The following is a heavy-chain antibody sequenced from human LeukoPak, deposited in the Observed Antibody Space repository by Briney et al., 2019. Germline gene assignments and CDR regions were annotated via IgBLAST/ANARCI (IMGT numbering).Heavy chain of an antibody. Sequence: GGSLRLSCAASGFTFSSYGMHWVRQAPGKGLEWVAVIWYDGSKESYADSVKGRFTTSRDNSKKTLYLQMNSLRAEDTAVYYCAKDRLGLPQTYFDYWGQGTLVTVSS. CDR2: IWYDGSKE. D-gene: IGHD3-16*01. V-gene: IGHV3-33*06. CDR1: GFTFSSYG. J-gene: IGHJ4*02. CDR3: AKDRLGLPQTYFDY.